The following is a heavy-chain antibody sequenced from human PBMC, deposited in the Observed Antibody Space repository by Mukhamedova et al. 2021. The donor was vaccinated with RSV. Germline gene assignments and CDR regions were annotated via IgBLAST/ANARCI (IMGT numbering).Heavy chain of an antibody. CDR2: ICYSGST. V-gene: IGHV4-39*01. Sequence: YWGWIRQPPGKGLEWIGSICYSGSTYYNPSLKSRVTISVDTSKNQFSLKLSSVTAADTAVYYCARSSGYSLFDYWGQGTLVTVSS. CDR3: ARSSGYSLFDY. D-gene: IGHD3-3*01. J-gene: IGHJ4*02. CDR1: Y.